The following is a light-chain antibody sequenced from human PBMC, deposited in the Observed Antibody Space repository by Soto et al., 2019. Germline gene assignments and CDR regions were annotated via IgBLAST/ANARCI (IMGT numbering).Light chain of an antibody. J-gene: IGKJ1*01. CDR2: KAS. Sequence: IQMTQSPSTLSASLGDRVTITCRASQSISGWLAWYQQKPGKAPKLLIYKASSLESGVPSRFSGIGSGTEFTLTIGSMTPDDFATDYCQQYNSYRTFGQGTKVDI. V-gene: IGKV1-5*03. CDR1: QSISGW. CDR3: QQYNSYRT.